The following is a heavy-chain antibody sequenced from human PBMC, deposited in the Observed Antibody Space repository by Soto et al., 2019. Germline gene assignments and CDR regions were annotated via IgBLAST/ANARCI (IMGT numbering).Heavy chain of an antibody. Sequence: SVKVSCKASGGTFSSYAISWVRQAPGQGLEWMGGIIPIFGTANYAQKFQGRVTITADESTSTAYMELSSLRSEDTAVYYCATDKDYDSSGYDDYWGQGALVTVSS. CDR3: ATDKDYDSSGYDDY. CDR2: IIPIFGTA. CDR1: GGTFSSYA. J-gene: IGHJ4*02. V-gene: IGHV1-69*13. D-gene: IGHD3-22*01.